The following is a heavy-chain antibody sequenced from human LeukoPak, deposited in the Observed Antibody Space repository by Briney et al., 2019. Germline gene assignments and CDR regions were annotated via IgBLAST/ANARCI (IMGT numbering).Heavy chain of an antibody. CDR3: ARDGNYDFRSGYWGFFDY. D-gene: IGHD3-3*01. Sequence: GRSLRLSCAASGFTFSSYAMHWVRQAPGKGLEWVAVISYDGSNKYYADSVKGRFTISRDNSKNTLYLQMNSLRAEDTAVYYCARDGNYDFRSGYWGFFDYWGQGTLVTVSS. V-gene: IGHV3-30-3*01. J-gene: IGHJ4*02. CDR1: GFTFSSYA. CDR2: ISYDGSNK.